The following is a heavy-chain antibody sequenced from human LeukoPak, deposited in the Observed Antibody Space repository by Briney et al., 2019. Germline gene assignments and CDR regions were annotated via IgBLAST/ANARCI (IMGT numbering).Heavy chain of an antibody. J-gene: IGHJ5*02. CDR1: GYTFTGYY. CDR3: ARHAPNWKSNWFDP. Sequence: ASVKVSCKASGYTFTGYYMHWVRQAPGQGLEWMGWINPNSGGTNYAQKFQGRVTMTRGTSISTAYMELSRLRSDDTAVYYCARHAPNWKSNWFDPWGQGTLVTVSS. D-gene: IGHD1-1*01. CDR2: INPNSGGT. V-gene: IGHV1-2*02.